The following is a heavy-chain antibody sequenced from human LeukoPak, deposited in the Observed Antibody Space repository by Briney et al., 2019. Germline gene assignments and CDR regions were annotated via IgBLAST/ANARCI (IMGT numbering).Heavy chain of an antibody. Sequence: PSETLSLTCTVSGYSISSGYYWGWIRQPPGKGLEWIGSIYHSGSTYYNPSLKSRVTISVDTSKNQFSLKLSSVTAADTAVYYCARGPPSRYYGSGNTVGPWFDPWGQGTLVTVSS. D-gene: IGHD3-10*01. CDR3: ARGPPSRYYGSGNTVGPWFDP. J-gene: IGHJ5*02. V-gene: IGHV4-38-2*02. CDR1: GYSISSGYY. CDR2: IYHSGST.